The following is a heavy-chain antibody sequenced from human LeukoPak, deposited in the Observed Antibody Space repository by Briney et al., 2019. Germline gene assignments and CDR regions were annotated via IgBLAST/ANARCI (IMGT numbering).Heavy chain of an antibody. CDR2: ISGSGGST. CDR3: AKDLAMIVVVITTTAFDY. D-gene: IGHD3-22*01. CDR1: GFTVSSNY. V-gene: IGHV3-23*01. Sequence: GGSLRLSCAASGFTVSSNYMSWVRQAPGKGLEWVSAISGSGGSTYYADSVKGRFTISRDNSKNTLYLQMNSLRAEDTAVYYCAKDLAMIVVVITTTAFDYWGQGTLVTVSS. J-gene: IGHJ4*02.